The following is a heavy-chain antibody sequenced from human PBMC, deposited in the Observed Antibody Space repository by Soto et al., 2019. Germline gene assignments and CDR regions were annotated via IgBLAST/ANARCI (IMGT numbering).Heavy chain of an antibody. CDR2: TYYRSKWYN. CDR1: GDSVSSSSAA. V-gene: IGHV6-1*01. D-gene: IGHD2-2*01. CDR3: ARLGYCSSTSCSGGGMDV. J-gene: IGHJ6*02. Sequence: PSQTLSLTCAISGDSVSSSSAAWNWIRQSPSRGLEWLGRTYYRSKWYNDYAVSVKSRITINPDTSKNQFSLQLNSVTPEDTAVYYCARLGYCSSTSCSGGGMDVWGQGTTVTVSS.